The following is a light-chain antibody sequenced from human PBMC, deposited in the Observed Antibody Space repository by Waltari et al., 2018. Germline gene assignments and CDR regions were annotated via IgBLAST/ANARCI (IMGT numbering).Light chain of an antibody. Sequence: QSALTQPASVSGSPGQSITISCSGTTNDVGKYDLVSWYQQVPGRVSKLILYENNRRPSDISQRFVGAKAGNTASLTISGLQPEDEADYYCCSFASSRTWVFGGRTRLTV. V-gene: IGLV2-23*01. CDR2: ENN. CDR1: TNDVGKYDL. CDR3: CSFASSRTWV. J-gene: IGLJ3*02.